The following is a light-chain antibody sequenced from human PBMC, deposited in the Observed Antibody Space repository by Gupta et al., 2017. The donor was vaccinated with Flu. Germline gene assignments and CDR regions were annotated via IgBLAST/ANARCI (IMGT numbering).Light chain of an antibody. J-gene: IGKJ4*01. CDR1: EVIYSP. CDR2: PAY. V-gene: IGKV1-12*01. Sequence: DIPVTQSPSSVSASVGDRVTVTCRVSEVIYSPLGWYQQKPGNAPKLLIYPAYSLQGGVSSRFSGSGSETDFTRTITNLQPEDDATYYCQQAYRVPLTFGGGSKVEIK. CDR3: QQAYRVPLT.